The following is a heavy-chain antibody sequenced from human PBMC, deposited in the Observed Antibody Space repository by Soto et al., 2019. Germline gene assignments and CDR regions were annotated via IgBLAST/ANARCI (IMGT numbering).Heavy chain of an antibody. D-gene: IGHD5-18*01. CDR2: IKSKTDGGTA. J-gene: IGHJ4*02. CDR3: SHGYYQYFNS. Sequence: GGSLRLSCAVSGVTLSNVWMNWARQAPGKGPEWVARIKSKTDGGTADYAAPVKGRFTISRDDSENTLYLQMNSLKTEDTAVYYCSHGYYQYFNSWGQGTLVTVSS. V-gene: IGHV3-15*07. CDR1: GVTLSNVW.